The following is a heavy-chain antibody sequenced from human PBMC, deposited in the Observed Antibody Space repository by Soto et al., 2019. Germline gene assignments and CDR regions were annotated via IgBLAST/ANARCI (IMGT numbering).Heavy chain of an antibody. CDR1: GGSISSYY. CDR3: ARDSIAVAGAFDY. CDR2: IYYSGST. V-gene: IGHV4-59*01. J-gene: IGHJ4*02. D-gene: IGHD6-19*01. Sequence: SETLSLTCTVSGGSISSYYWSWIRQPPGKGLEWIGYIYYSGSTNYNPSLKSRVTISVDTSKNQFSLKLSSVTAADTAVYYCARDSIAVAGAFDYWGQGTLVTVSS.